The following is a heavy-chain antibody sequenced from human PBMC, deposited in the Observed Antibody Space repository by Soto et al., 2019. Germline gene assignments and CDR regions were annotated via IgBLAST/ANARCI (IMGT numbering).Heavy chain of an antibody. Sequence: GGSLRLSCAASGFTFSSYWMSWVRQAPGKGLEWVANIKQDGSEKYYVDSVKGRFTISRDNAKNSLYLQMNSLRAEDTAVYYCARERRQAWYVNYYYYGMDVWGQGTTVTVSS. CDR1: GFTFSSYW. V-gene: IGHV3-7*05. CDR2: IKQDGSEK. CDR3: ARERRQAWYVNYYYYGMDV. J-gene: IGHJ6*02. D-gene: IGHD6-13*01.